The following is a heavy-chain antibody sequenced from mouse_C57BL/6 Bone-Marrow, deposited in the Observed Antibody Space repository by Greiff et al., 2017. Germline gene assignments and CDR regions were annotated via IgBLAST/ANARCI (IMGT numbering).Heavy chain of an antibody. CDR3: ANTYYCGSSPAWFAY. D-gene: IGHD1-1*01. J-gene: IGHJ3*01. Sequence: QVQLKQSGAELVKPGASVKMSCTASGYTFTSYWITWVKQRPGQGLEWIGDIYPGSGSTNYNEKFKSKATLTVDTSSSTAYMQLSSLTSADSAVYYCANTYYCGSSPAWFAYWGQGTLVTVSA. CDR1: GYTFTSYW. CDR2: IYPGSGST. V-gene: IGHV1-55*01.